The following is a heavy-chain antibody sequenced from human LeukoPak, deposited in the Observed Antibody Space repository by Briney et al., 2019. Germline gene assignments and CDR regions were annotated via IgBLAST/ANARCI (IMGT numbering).Heavy chain of an antibody. Sequence: GGSLRLSCAASGFTFSTYAVNWVRQAPGKGLEWVSAISSSGGTTYYADSVKGRFTISRDNSKNTLYLQMNSLRTEDTAVYYCAKSPTYGRFDYWGQGTLVTVSS. CDR1: GFTFSTYA. D-gene: IGHD4-17*01. J-gene: IGHJ4*02. CDR2: ISSSGGTT. CDR3: AKSPTYGRFDY. V-gene: IGHV3-23*01.